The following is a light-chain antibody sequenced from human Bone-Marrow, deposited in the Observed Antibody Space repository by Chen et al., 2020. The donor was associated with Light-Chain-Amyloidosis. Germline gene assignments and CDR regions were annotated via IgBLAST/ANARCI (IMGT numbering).Light chain of an antibody. J-gene: IGLJ1*01. CDR2: EVN. CDR1: SSDVGGDNH. CDR3: SSYTITNTLV. V-gene: IGLV2-14*01. Sequence: QSALTQPASVSGSPGQSITISCTGTSSDVGGDNHVSWYQQHPDKAPKIMIYEVNNRPSWVRDRFSGSKSDNTASLTISGRQTEDEADYFCSSYTITNTLVFGSGTRVTVL.